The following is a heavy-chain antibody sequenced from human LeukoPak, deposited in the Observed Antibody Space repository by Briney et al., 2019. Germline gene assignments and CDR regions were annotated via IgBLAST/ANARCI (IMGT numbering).Heavy chain of an antibody. D-gene: IGHD3-3*01. V-gene: IGHV4-38-2*02. CDR2: IYHSGST. J-gene: IGHJ5*02. CDR1: GYSISSGYY. Sequence: SETLSLTSTVSGYSISSGYYWGWIRQPPGKGLEWFGSIYHSGSTYYNPSLKSRVTISVDTSKNQFSLKLSSVTAADTAVYYCARVQYYDFWSGYYPRDWFDPWGQGTLVTVSS. CDR3: ARVQYYDFWSGYYPRDWFDP.